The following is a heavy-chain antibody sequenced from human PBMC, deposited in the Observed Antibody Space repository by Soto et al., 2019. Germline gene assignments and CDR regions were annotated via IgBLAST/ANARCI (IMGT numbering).Heavy chain of an antibody. CDR1: GFTFSSYW. CDR3: ARDGGYSSGRYGA. CDR2: IKQDGSEK. J-gene: IGHJ5*02. D-gene: IGHD6-19*01. V-gene: IGHV3-7*01. Sequence: GGSLRLSCAASGFTFSSYWMSWVRQAPGKGLEWVANIKQDGSEKYYVDSVKGRFTISRDNAKNSLYLQMNSLRAEDTAVYYCARDGGYSSGRYGAWGQGTLVTVSS.